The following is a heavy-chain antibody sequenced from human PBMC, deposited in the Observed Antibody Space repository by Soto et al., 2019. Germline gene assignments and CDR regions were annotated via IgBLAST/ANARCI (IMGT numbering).Heavy chain of an antibody. CDR3: ARGHLAVVPVASWFYYMDV. CDR2: INAGNGNT. J-gene: IGHJ6*03. V-gene: IGHV1-3*01. Sequence: ASVKVSCKASGYTFTNYAVHWVRQAPGQRLEWMGWINAGNGNTRFSQNLQGRVTITRDTSARTVYMELSSLRSEDTAVYYCARGHLAVVPVASWFYYMDVWGKGTTVAVSS. CDR1: GYTFTNYA. D-gene: IGHD2-2*01.